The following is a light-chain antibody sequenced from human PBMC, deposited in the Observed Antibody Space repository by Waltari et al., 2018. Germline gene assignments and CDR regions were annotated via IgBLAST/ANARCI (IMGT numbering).Light chain of an antibody. Sequence: DIQMTQSPSTLSASVGDRVTITCRASQRISNWLALYQQKPGKAPKLLIYKASTLESGVPSRFSGSGSGTEFTLTISSLQPDDFATYYCQQYNSYSLLTFGGGTKVEIK. V-gene: IGKV1-5*03. J-gene: IGKJ4*01. CDR2: KAS. CDR1: QRISNW. CDR3: QQYNSYSLLT.